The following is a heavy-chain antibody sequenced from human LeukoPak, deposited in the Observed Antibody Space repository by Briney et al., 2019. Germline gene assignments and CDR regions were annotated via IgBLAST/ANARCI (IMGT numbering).Heavy chain of an antibody. CDR2: ITPMFGTA. J-gene: IGHJ3*02. CDR1: GGTFSSYA. CDR3: ARDPYDTDAFDI. Sequence: SVKVSCKASGGTFSSYAINWVRQAPGQGLEWMGGITPMFGTANYAQKFQGRVTITADESTSTAYMELRSLGSDDTAVFYCARDPYDTDAFDIWGQGTMVTVSS. V-gene: IGHV1-69*13. D-gene: IGHD3-22*01.